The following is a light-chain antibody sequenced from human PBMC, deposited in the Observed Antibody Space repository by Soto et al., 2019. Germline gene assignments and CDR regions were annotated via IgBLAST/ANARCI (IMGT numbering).Light chain of an antibody. V-gene: IGLV2-11*01. CDR3: SAYGGNADVV. J-gene: IGLJ2*01. Sequence: QSALTQPRSVSGSPGQSVTISCTGTNNNIGAYTFVSWYQQHPGKAPNLIIYHVNKRPSGVPDRFSGSKSGNTASLTISGLQAEDESDYYCSAYGGNADVVFGGGTKLTVL. CDR2: HVN. CDR1: NNNIGAYTF.